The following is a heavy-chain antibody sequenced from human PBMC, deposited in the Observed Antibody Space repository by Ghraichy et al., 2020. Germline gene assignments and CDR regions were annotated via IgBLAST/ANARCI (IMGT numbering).Heavy chain of an antibody. CDR1: GFTFSSYA. D-gene: IGHD5-12*01. Sequence: GGSLRLSCAASGFTFSSYAMHWVRQAPGKGLEWVAVISYDGSNKYYADSVKGRFTISRDNSKNTLYLQMNSLRAEDTAVYYCARVGPRGYSGYDNLGGAFDIWGQGTMVTVSS. J-gene: IGHJ3*02. V-gene: IGHV3-30-3*01. CDR2: ISYDGSNK. CDR3: ARVGPRGYSGYDNLGGAFDI.